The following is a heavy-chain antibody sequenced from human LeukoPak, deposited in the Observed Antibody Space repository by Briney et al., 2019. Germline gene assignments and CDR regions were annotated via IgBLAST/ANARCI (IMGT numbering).Heavy chain of an antibody. CDR1: GGSFSGYY. CDR2: INHSGST. CDR3: ARVDPLDVN. V-gene: IGHV4-34*01. D-gene: IGHD1-1*01. Sequence: SETLSLTCAVYGGSFSGYYWSWIRQPPGKGLEWIGEINHSGSTYYNPSLKSRVTISVDTSKNQFSLKLSSVTAADTAVYYCARVDPLDVNWGQGTLVTV. J-gene: IGHJ4*02.